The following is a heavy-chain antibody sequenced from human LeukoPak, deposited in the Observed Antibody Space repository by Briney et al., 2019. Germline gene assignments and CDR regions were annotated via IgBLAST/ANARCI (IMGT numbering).Heavy chain of an antibody. CDR1: GFTFTNYW. D-gene: IGHD3-3*01. V-gene: IGHV4-34*01. Sequence: GSLRLSCAASGFTFTNYWMSWVRQAPGKGLEWIGEINHSGSTNYNPSLKSRVTISVDTSKNQFSLKLSSVTAADTAVYYCARAPRRLRFLEWLFNGWFDPWGQGTLVTVSS. CDR3: ARAPRRLRFLEWLFNGWFDP. J-gene: IGHJ5*02. CDR2: INHSGST.